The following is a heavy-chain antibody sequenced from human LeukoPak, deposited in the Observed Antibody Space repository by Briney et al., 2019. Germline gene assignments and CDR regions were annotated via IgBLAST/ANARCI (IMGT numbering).Heavy chain of an antibody. D-gene: IGHD6-13*01. CDR1: GYTFTGYY. V-gene: IGHV1-2*02. CDR2: INPNSGGT. J-gene: IGHJ5*02. Sequence: ASVKVSCKAPGYTFTGYYMHWVRQAPGQGLEWMGWINPNSGGTNYAQKFQGRVTMTRDTSISTAYMELSRLRSDDTAVYYCARESIAAAYWFDPWGQGTLVIVSS. CDR3: ARESIAAAYWFDP.